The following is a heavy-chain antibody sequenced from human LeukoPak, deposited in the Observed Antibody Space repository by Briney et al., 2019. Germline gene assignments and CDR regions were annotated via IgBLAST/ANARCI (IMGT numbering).Heavy chain of an antibody. CDR2: IDHSGST. CDR1: GGSISSSGFY. Sequence: SETLSLTCTVSGGSISSSGFYWGWIRQPPGKGLEWIGEIDHSGSTNYNPSLKSRVTISVDTSKNQFSLELSSVTAADTAVYYCASSNHFWSGYYLLDYWGQGTLVTVSS. D-gene: IGHD3-3*02. J-gene: IGHJ4*02. V-gene: IGHV4-39*07. CDR3: ASSNHFWSGYYLLDY.